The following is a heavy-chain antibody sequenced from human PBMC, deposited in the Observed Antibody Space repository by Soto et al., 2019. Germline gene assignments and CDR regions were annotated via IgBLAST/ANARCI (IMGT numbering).Heavy chain of an antibody. V-gene: IGHV1-18*01. CDR2: ISPYDGDT. D-gene: IGHD1-26*01. CDR1: GYTFTTYA. J-gene: IGHJ5*02. Sequence: QVQLVQSGVEVKKPGASVKVSCKASGYTFTTYAISWVRQAPGQGLEWMGWISPYDGDTNYADTLQGRVTLTTDTSTTTAYMELRSLRSDDTAMYYCARDHGGSYQADSFDPWGQGTLVIVSS. CDR3: ARDHGGSYQADSFDP.